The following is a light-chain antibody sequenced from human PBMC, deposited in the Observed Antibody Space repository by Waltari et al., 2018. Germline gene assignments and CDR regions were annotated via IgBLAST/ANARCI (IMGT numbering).Light chain of an antibody. CDR3: ASCTSTFTWV. Sequence: QSALTQPPSVSGSPGQSVTITCTGTSSDIGIYNHVSWFQQPPGTAPQLLIYDVTYRPSGVPDRFSGSKSGNTASLTISGLQTEDESDYYCASCTSTFTWVFGGGTKLTVL. V-gene: IGLV2-18*02. CDR2: DVT. CDR1: SSDIGIYNH. J-gene: IGLJ3*02.